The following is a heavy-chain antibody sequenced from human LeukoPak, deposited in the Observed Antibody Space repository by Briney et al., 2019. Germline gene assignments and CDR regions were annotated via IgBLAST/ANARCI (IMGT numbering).Heavy chain of an antibody. V-gene: IGHV1-46*01. Sequence: ASVKVSCKASGYTFTSYYMHWVRQAPGQGLEWMGIIDPSDGSTIYAQKFQGRVTMTRDMSTSTVYTQLSSLRSEDTAVYYCARGGHGTSVAVAGTGDFWGQGTLVTVSS. J-gene: IGHJ4*02. CDR3: ARGGHGTSVAVAGTGDF. CDR2: IDPSDGST. D-gene: IGHD6-19*01. CDR1: GYTFTSYY.